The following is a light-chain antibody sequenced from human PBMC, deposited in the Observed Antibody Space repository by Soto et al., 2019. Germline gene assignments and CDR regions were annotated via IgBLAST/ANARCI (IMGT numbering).Light chain of an antibody. CDR2: AAS. V-gene: IGKV1-5*01. Sequence: DIQMTQSPSTLSASVGDRVTITCRASQSISSWLAWYQQKPVKAPKLLIYAASSLESGVPSRFSGSRSGTDFTLTISSLQPDDFETYYCQHYNSTPWTFGQGTKVEVK. CDR1: QSISSW. CDR3: QHYNSTPWT. J-gene: IGKJ1*01.